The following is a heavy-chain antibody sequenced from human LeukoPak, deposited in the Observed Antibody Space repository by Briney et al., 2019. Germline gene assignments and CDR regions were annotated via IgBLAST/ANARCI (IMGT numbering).Heavy chain of an antibody. D-gene: IGHD5-12*01. CDR2: IYYSVIT. CDR3: ARQSKANYFDY. Sequence: SETLSLTCTVSGGSISSYDWSWIRQPPGKGLEWIGYIYYSVITNYNPALKSRVTISVDTSKNQFSLKLSSVTAADTAVYYRARQSKANYFDYWGQGTLVTVSS. V-gene: IGHV4-59*08. J-gene: IGHJ4*02. CDR1: GGSISSYD.